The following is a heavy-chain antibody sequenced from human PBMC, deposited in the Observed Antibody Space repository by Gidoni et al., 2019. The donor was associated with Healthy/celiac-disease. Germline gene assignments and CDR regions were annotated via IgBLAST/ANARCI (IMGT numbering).Heavy chain of an antibody. CDR1: GFTFSSSA. CDR2: ISGSGCST. CDR3: AKARNYDSSGYHSYWFDP. V-gene: IGHV3-23*01. D-gene: IGHD3-22*01. Sequence: EVQLLESGGGLVPPGGSMRLSCAASGFTFSSSAMSWVRQAPGKGLEWVSAISGSGCSTYYADSVKGRFTISRDNSKNTLYLQMNSLRAEDTAVYYCAKARNYDSSGYHSYWFDPWGQGTLVTVSS. J-gene: IGHJ5*02.